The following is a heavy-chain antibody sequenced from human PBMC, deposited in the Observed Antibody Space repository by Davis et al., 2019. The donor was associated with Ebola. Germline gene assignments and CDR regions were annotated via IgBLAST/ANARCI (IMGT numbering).Heavy chain of an antibody. J-gene: IGHJ5*02. CDR3: ARGMGYGGRDP. Sequence: MPSETLSLTCTVSGGSISSYYWSWIRQPPGKGLERIGYIYYSWSTNYNPSLKSRVTIPVDTSKNQFSLKLSSVTAADTAVYYCARGMGYGGRDPWGQGTLVTVSS. CDR2: IYYSWST. D-gene: IGHD4-23*01. V-gene: IGHV4-59*12. CDR1: GGSISSYY.